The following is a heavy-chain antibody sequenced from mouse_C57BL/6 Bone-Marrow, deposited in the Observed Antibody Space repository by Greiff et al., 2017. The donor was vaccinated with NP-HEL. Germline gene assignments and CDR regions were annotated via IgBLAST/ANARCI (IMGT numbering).Heavy chain of an antibody. V-gene: IGHV1-26*01. CDR3: ARGNPPMDY. D-gene: IGHD2-1*01. J-gene: IGHJ4*01. CDR2: INPNNGGT. Sequence: EVQLQQSGPELVKPGASVKISCKASGYTFTDYNMNWVKQSHGKSLEWIGDINPNNGGTSYNQKFKGKATLTVDKSSSTAYMELRSLTSEDSAVYYCARGNPPMDYWGQGTSVTVSS. CDR1: GYTFTDYN.